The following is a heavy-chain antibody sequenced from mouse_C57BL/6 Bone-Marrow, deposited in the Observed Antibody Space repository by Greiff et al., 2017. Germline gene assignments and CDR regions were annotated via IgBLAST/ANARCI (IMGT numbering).Heavy chain of an antibody. CDR1: GYTFTSYW. CDR2: IHPNSGST. J-gene: IGHJ4*01. Sequence: VQLQQPGAELVKPGASVKLSCKASGYTFTSYWMHWVKQRPGQGLEWIGMIHPNSGSTNYNEKFKSKATLTVDKSSSTAYMQLSSLTSEDSAVYYCAREGDYDYDGGAMDYWGQGTSVTVSS. V-gene: IGHV1-64*01. CDR3: AREGDYDYDGGAMDY. D-gene: IGHD2-4*01.